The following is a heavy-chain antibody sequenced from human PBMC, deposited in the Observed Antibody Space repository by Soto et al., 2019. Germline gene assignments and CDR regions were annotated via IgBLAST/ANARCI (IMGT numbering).Heavy chain of an antibody. CDR1: GGTFSSYA. CDR3: ATHPMATITAYSGMDV. Sequence: QVQLVQSGAEVKKPGSSVRVCCKASGGTFSSYAISWVRQAPGQGLEWMGVIIPIFDTADYAQKFQGRVTITADESTSTAYMELSSLRSEDTAVYYSATHPMATITAYSGMDVWGQGTTVTVSS. D-gene: IGHD5-12*01. CDR2: IIPIFDTA. J-gene: IGHJ6*02. V-gene: IGHV1-69*12.